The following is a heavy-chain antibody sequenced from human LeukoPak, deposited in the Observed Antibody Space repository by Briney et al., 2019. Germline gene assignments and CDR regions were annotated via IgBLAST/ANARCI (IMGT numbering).Heavy chain of an antibody. CDR3: ARGRGYNYGPDY. CDR1: GFTFSNYW. D-gene: IGHD5-18*01. J-gene: IGHJ4*02. V-gene: IGHV3-74*01. CDR2: INSDGSST. Sequence: GGSLRLPCAASGFTFSNYWMHWVRQAPGKGLVWVSRINSDGSSTSYADSVKGRFTISRDNAKNTLYLQMNSLRAEDTAVYYCARGRGYNYGPDYWGQGTLVTVSS.